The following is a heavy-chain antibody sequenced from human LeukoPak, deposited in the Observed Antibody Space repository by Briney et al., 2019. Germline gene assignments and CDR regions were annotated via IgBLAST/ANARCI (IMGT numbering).Heavy chain of an antibody. V-gene: IGHV3-74*01. CDR3: ARGGDGYYI. D-gene: IGHD5-24*01. J-gene: IGHJ3*02. CDR2: INPDGSST. Sequence: PGGSLRLSCAASGFTFSSYWMHWVRQTPGKGLVWVSRINPDGSSTSYADSVKGRFTISRDNAKNTLYLQMNSLRAEDTAVYYCARGGDGYYIWDQGTMVTVSS. CDR1: GFTFSSYW.